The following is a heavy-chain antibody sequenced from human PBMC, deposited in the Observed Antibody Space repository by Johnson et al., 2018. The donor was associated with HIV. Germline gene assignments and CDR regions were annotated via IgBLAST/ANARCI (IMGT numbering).Heavy chain of an antibody. CDR1: GFTVSSYY. D-gene: IGHD5-24*01. CDR3: ARACRDGYTCDAFDI. Sequence: VQLVESGGGLVQPGGSLRLSCAASGFTVSSYYMSWVRQAPGKGLEWVSVLFSGGTIYFADSVKGRFTISRENSKNTLYLQMNSLRAEDTAVYYCARACRDGYTCDAFDIWGQGTMVTVAS. CDR2: LFSGGTI. V-gene: IGHV3-66*01. J-gene: IGHJ3*02.